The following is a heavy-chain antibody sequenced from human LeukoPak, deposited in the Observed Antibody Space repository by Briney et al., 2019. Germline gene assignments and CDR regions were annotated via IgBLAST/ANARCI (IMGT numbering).Heavy chain of an antibody. D-gene: IGHD3-10*01. CDR2: IYTSGST. V-gene: IGHV4-4*07. CDR1: GGSISSYH. Sequence: SETLSLTCTVSGGSISSYHGSWIRQPAGKGLEWIGRIYTSGSTNYNPSLKSRVTMSVDTSKNQFSLKLSSVTAADTAVYYCASIQAPFVYGSGNWFDPWGQGTLVSVSS. J-gene: IGHJ5*02. CDR3: ASIQAPFVYGSGNWFDP.